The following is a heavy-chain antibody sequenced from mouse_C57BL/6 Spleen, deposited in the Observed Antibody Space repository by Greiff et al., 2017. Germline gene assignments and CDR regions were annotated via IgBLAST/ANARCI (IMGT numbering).Heavy chain of an antibody. CDR2: SRNKANDYTT. J-gene: IGHJ2*01. V-gene: IGHV7-1*01. CDR1: GFTFSDFY. Sequence: EVQRVESGGGLVQSGRSLRLSCATSGFTFSDFYMEWVRQAPGKGLEWIAASRNKANDYTTEYSASVKGRFIVSRDTSQSILYLQMNALRAEDTAIYYCARDAHPGYFDYWGQGTTLTVSS. CDR3: ARDAHPGYFDY.